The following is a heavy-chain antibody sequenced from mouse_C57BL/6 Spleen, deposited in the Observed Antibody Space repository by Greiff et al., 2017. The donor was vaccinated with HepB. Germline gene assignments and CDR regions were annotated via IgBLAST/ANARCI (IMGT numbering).Heavy chain of an antibody. CDR2: INPSSGYT. CDR3: ARLGYYKDYFDY. D-gene: IGHD2-12*01. Sequence: QVQLKQSGAELARPGASVKMSCKASGYTFTSYTMHWVKQRPGQGLEWIGYINPSSGYTKYNQKFKDKATLTADKSSSTAYMQLSSLTSEDSAVYYCARLGYYKDYFDYWGQGTTLTVSS. V-gene: IGHV1-4*01. J-gene: IGHJ2*01. CDR1: GYTFTSYT.